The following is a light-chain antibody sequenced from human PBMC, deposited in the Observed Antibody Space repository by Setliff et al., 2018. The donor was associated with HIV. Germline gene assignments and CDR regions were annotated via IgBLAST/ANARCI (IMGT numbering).Light chain of an antibody. Sequence: QSALTQFASVSGSPGQSITISCTGTSSDVGSYNLVSWYQQHPGKAPKLMISDVSNRPSGVSNRFSGSKSGNTASLTISGLQAEDEADYYCSSYTSRTPLYVFGTGTKVTVL. V-gene: IGLV2-14*02. J-gene: IGLJ1*01. CDR3: SSYTSRTPLYV. CDR1: SSDVGSYNL. CDR2: DVS.